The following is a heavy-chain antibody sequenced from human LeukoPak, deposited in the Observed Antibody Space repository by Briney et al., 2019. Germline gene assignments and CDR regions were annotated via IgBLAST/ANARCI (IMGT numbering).Heavy chain of an antibody. Sequence: GGSLRLSCATSGFTFSDYHMSWIRQAPGKGLEWVSYISSSGSPIYYADSVKGRFTISRDNAKNSLFLQMNSLRAEDTAVYYCARGSFLITFGGFIGWGQGTLVTVSS. CDR2: ISSSGSPI. CDR1: GFTFSDYH. J-gene: IGHJ4*02. CDR3: ARGSFLITFGGFIG. D-gene: IGHD3-16*02. V-gene: IGHV3-11*04.